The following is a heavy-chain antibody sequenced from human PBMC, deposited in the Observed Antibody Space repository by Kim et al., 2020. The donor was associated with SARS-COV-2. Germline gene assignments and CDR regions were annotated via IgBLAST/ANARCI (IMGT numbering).Heavy chain of an antibody. CDR1: GFTFSSYS. V-gene: IGHV3-21*01. CDR2: ISSSSSYI. D-gene: IGHD1-1*01. J-gene: IGHJ3*02. Sequence: GGSLRLSCAASGFTFSSYSMNWVRQAPGKGLEWVSSISSSSSYIYYADSVKGRFTISRDNAKNSLYLQMNSLRAEDTAVYYCAREGEGYNWNDHAFDIWGQGTMVTVSS. CDR3: AREGEGYNWNDHAFDI.